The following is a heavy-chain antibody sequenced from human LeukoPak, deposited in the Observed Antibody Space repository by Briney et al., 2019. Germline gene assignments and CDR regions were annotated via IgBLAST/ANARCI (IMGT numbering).Heavy chain of an antibody. CDR1: GYTFTSYG. D-gene: IGHD3-9*01. CDR2: FDPEDGET. CDR3: ATLAMILTGYTVSRYFDY. J-gene: IGHJ4*02. Sequence: ASVKVSCKASGYTFTSYGISWVRQAPGKGLEWMGGFDPEDGETIYAQKFQGRVTMTEDTSTDTAYMELSSLRSEDTAVYYCATLAMILTGYTVSRYFDYWGQGTLVTVSS. V-gene: IGHV1-24*01.